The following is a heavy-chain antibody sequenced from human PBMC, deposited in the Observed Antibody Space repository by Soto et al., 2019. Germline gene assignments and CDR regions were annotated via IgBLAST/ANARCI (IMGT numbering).Heavy chain of an antibody. V-gene: IGHV3-7*01. J-gene: IGHJ4*02. CDR2: IKQDGSER. Sequence: RWSLRLSCAASVFTFSNYWMTWFRHAPGKGLEWVANIKQDGSEREYEDSVKGRFIISRDNTQNSLYLQMNSLRAEDTALYYCARDPGYCSGSRCFTVFDSWGQGTPVTVSS. D-gene: IGHD2-2*03. CDR1: VFTFSNYW. CDR3: ARDPGYCSGSRCFTVFDS.